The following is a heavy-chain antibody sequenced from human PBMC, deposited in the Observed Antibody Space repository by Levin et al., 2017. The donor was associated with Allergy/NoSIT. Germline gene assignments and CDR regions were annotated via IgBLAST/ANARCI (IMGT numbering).Heavy chain of an antibody. J-gene: IGHJ4*02. V-gene: IGHV3-30*18. Sequence: GGSLRLSCAASGITFSSYGMHWVRQAPGKGLEWVAIISYDGSNKYYADSVKGRFTISRDNSKNTLYLQMNSLRAEDTAIYYCAKERLRYGDYEAPPPPCDYWGQGTLVTVSS. CDR3: AKERLRYGDYEAPPPPCDY. D-gene: IGHD4-17*01. CDR2: ISYDGSNK. CDR1: GITFSSYG.